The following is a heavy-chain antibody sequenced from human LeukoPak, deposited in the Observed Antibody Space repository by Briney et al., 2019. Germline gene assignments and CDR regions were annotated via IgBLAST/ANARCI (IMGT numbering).Heavy chain of an antibody. CDR3: TREDHSVYNY. CDR1: GFTLSSYA. J-gene: IGHJ4*02. CDR2: ISASGGST. Sequence: GGSLRLSCAASGFTLSSYAMSWVRQAPGKGLEWVSSISASGGSTNYADSVKGRFTISRDNSKNTVYLQMNSLRAEDTAVYYCTREDHSVYNYWGRGTLVTVAS. D-gene: IGHD5/OR15-5a*01. V-gene: IGHV3-23*01.